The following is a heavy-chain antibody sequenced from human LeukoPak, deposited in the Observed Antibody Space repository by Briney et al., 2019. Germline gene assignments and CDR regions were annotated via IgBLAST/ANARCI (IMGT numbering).Heavy chain of an antibody. CDR1: GGSISSSSYY. CDR3: ARAPYYYYYMDV. Sequence: SETLSLTCTVSGGSISSSSYYWGWIRQPPGKGLEWIWSIYYSGSTYYNPSLKSRVTISVDTSKNQFSLKLSSVTAADTAVYYCARAPYYYYYMDVWGKGTTVTVSS. J-gene: IGHJ6*03. V-gene: IGHV4-39*01. CDR2: IYYSGST.